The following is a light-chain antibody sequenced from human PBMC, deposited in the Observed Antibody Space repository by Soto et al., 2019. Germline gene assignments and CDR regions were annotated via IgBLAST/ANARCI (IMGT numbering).Light chain of an antibody. CDR1: QRVSSSY. J-gene: IGKJ2*01. Sequence: EIVLTRSPGTLSLSPGERATLSCRASQRVSSSYLAWYQQTPGQAPRLLIYGASSRATGIPDRFSGSGSGTDFTLIISRLEREDFAVYYCHLYGSSPPRTFGQGTELEI. CDR3: HLYGSSPPRT. CDR2: GAS. V-gene: IGKV3-20*01.